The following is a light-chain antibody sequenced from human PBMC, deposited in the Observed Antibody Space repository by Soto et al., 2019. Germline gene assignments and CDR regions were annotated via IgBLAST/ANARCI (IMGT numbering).Light chain of an antibody. V-gene: IGKV1-5*01. CDR1: QTISSW. J-gene: IGKJ1*01. CDR2: DAS. Sequence: DIQMTPSPFTLSASVGDRVTITCRASQTISSWLAWYQQIPGKAPKLLIYDASNLESGVPSRFSGSGSGTEFTLTISSLQPEDFAVYYCQQYENYWTFGQGTKVEIK. CDR3: QQYENYWT.